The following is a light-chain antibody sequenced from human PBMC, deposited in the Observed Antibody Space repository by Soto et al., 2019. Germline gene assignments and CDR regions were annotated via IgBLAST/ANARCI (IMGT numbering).Light chain of an antibody. CDR3: QQRSNWPSLT. Sequence: EIVLTQSPDTLSLSPGERATLSCRASQSVSGYLGWYQQKPGQAPRLLIYDASNRAYGVPARFRGSGSGTNVTLTIASLEPDDFAVYYCQQRSNWPSLTFGGGTRV. V-gene: IGKV3-11*01. CDR1: QSVSGY. CDR2: DAS. J-gene: IGKJ4*01.